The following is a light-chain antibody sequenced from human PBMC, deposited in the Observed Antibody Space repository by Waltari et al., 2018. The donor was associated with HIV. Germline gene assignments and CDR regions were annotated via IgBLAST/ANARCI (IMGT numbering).Light chain of an antibody. CDR3: QESFS. CDR2: SAS. Sequence: DIQMTQSPSSLSASVGDRVTITCRASQSISNNLNWYQQKLGKAPKLLIYSASILESAVPARFSGSGSGTDFTLTISSLQPEDFATYYCQESFSFGPGTKVDIK. V-gene: IGKV1-39*01. CDR1: QSISNN. J-gene: IGKJ3*01.